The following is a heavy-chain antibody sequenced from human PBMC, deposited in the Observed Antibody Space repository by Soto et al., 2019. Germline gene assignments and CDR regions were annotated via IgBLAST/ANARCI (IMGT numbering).Heavy chain of an antibody. D-gene: IGHD6-13*01. CDR1: GFTFSSYA. CDR2: ISDSGGST. J-gene: IGHJ6*02. Sequence: PGGSLRLSCAASGFTFSSYAMSWVRQAPGKGLEWVSAISDSGGSTYYADSVKGRFTISRDNSKNTLYLQMNSLRAEDTAVYYCAKVGFVYGSSWIGSNYYYGMDVWGQGTTVTVSS. V-gene: IGHV3-23*01. CDR3: AKVGFVYGSSWIGSNYYYGMDV.